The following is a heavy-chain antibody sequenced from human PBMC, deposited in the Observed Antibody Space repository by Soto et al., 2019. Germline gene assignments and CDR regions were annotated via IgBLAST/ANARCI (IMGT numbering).Heavy chain of an antibody. CDR3: ARSYGGNSLSYYGMDV. CDR1: GYTFTGYY. J-gene: IGHJ6*02. CDR2: INPNSGGT. Sequence: GASVKVSCKASGYTFTGYYMHWVRQAPGQGLEWMGWINPNSGGTNYAQKFQGWVTMTRDTSISTAYMELSRLRSDDTAVYYCARSYGGNSLSYYGMDVRGQGTTVTVSS. V-gene: IGHV1-2*04. D-gene: IGHD4-17*01.